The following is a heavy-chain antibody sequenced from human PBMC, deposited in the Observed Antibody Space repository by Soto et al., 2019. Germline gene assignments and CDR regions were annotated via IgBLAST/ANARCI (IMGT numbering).Heavy chain of an antibody. V-gene: IGHV3-11*01. CDR1: GFTFSDYY. D-gene: IGHD3-10*01. J-gene: IGHJ3*02. CDR3: ARDMWFGTADDAFDI. CDR2: ISSSGSTI. Sequence: QVQLVESGGGLVKPGGSLRLSCAASGFTFSDYYMSWIRQAPGQGLAWVSYISSSGSTIYYADSVKGRFTISRDNAKNSLYLQMNSLRAEDTAVYYCARDMWFGTADDAFDIWGQGTMVTVSS.